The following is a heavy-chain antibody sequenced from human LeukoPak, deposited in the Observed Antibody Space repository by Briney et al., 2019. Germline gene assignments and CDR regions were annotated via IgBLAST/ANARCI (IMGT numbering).Heavy chain of an antibody. Sequence: QPGGSLRLSCAASGFTFNNYAMSWVRQAPGKGLEWVSAISGSGGSTYYADSVKSRFTISRDNSKNTLYLQMNSLRAEDTAVYYCAKDGYSYGYYFDYWGQGTLVTVSS. CDR2: ISGSGGST. J-gene: IGHJ4*02. CDR3: AKDGYSYGYYFDY. D-gene: IGHD5-18*01. V-gene: IGHV3-23*01. CDR1: GFTFNNYA.